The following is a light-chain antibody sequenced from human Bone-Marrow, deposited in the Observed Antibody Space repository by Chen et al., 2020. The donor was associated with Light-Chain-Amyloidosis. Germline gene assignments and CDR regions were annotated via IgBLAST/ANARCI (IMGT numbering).Light chain of an antibody. CDR1: NIGSTS. J-gene: IGLJ3*02. CDR2: DDS. V-gene: IGLV3-21*02. CDR3: QVWDRSSDRPV. Sequence: SYVLTQPSSVSVAPGQTATLSCGGNNIGSTSVHWYQQTPGQAPLLVGYDDSDRPSGIPERLSGSNSGNTATLNISRVEAGDEADYYCQVWDRSSDRPVFGGGTKLTVL.